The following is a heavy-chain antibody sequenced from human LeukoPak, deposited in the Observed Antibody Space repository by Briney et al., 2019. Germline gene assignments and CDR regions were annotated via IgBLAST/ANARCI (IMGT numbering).Heavy chain of an antibody. D-gene: IGHD3-10*01. J-gene: IGHJ4*02. CDR2: ISGSCGST. V-gene: IGHV3-23*01. CDR1: GFTFSTYA. CDR3: AKASYGLFDC. Sequence: VGSLRLSCAASGFTFSTYAMSWVRQAPGKGLEWVSAISGSCGSTYYADSVKGRFTISRDNSKNTLYLQMNSLRATEKAGYCCAKASYGLFDCWGEGTLVTVSS.